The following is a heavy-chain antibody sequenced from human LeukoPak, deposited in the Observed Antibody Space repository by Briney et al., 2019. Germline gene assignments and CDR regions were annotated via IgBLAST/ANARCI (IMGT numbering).Heavy chain of an antibody. J-gene: IGHJ1*01. CDR3: ARNNCSGGSCYFAEYFQH. Sequence: SETLSLTCTVSGGSISSYYWSWIRQPPGKGLEWTGYIYYSGSTNYNPSLKSRVTISVDTSKNQFSLKLSSVTAADTAVYYCARNNCSGGSCYFAEYFQHWGQGTLVTVSS. V-gene: IGHV4-59*01. CDR2: IYYSGST. D-gene: IGHD2-15*01. CDR1: GGSISSYY.